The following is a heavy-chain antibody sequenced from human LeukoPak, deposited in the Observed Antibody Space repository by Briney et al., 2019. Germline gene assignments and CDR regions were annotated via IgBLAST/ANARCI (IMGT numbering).Heavy chain of an antibody. Sequence: PSQTLSLTCAVSGGSISSGGYSWSWIRQPPGKGLEWIGSIYYSGSTYYNPSLKSLVTISVDTSKNQFSLKLSSVTAADTAVYYCARVTYYYDSSGYYFNYWGQGTLVTVSS. V-gene: IGHV4-30-2*03. CDR1: GGSISSGGYS. CDR3: ARVTYYYDSSGYYFNY. D-gene: IGHD3-22*01. CDR2: IYYSGST. J-gene: IGHJ4*02.